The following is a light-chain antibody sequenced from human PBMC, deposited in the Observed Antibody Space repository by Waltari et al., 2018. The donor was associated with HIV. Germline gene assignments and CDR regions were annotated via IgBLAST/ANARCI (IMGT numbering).Light chain of an antibody. CDR2: AAS. Sequence: DIVLTQSPGTLSLSPRAGATLSCRASQSVRNNFLAWFQQKPGQAPRLLIYAASSRATGIPDRFSGSGSGTDFTLTISRLEAEDFAVYYCQQYDSPPRTFGQGTKVEIK. CDR3: QQYDSPPRT. V-gene: IGKV3-20*01. J-gene: IGKJ1*01. CDR1: QSVRNNF.